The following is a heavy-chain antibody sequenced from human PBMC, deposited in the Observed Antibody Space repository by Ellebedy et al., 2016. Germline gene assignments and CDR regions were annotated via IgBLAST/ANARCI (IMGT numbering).Heavy chain of an antibody. CDR1: GFIFSNYG. V-gene: IGHV3-48*04. D-gene: IGHD6-13*01. CDR3: ARRAYSSSWLPYFDN. CDR2: ISNSSSLI. J-gene: IGHJ4*02. Sequence: GGSLRLSCVGSGFIFSNYGINWVRQSPGKGLEWVSYISNSSSLIYYADAVKGRFTISRDNAKNSLYLQMDSLTVEDTAVYYCARRAYSSSWLPYFDNWGQGTLVTVSS.